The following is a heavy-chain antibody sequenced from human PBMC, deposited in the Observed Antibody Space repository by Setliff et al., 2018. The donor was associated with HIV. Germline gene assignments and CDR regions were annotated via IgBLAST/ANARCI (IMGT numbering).Heavy chain of an antibody. CDR3: TKNLYSSRWSPLDY. CDR1: NFTFGFYG. D-gene: IGHD6-13*01. J-gene: IGHJ4*02. Sequence: GGSLRLSCAASNFTFGFYGMHWVRQALGKGLEWVAFTPNDGSYKNYADSVKGRFTISRDNSKNTLYLQMDSLRAEDTAVYYCTKNLYSSRWSPLDYWGQGTLVTVSS. CDR2: TPNDGSYK. V-gene: IGHV3-30*02.